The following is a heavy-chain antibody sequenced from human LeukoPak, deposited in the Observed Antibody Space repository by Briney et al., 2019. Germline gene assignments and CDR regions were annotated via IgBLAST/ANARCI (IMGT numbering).Heavy chain of an antibody. Sequence: SETLSLTCTVSGGSISSSSYYWGWIRQPPGKGLEWIGSIYYSGSTYYNPSLNSRVTISVDTSKNQFSLKLSSVTAADTAVYYCARDLIVVVRGAFDIWGQGTMVTVSS. CDR3: ARDLIVVVRGAFDI. D-gene: IGHD2-21*01. V-gene: IGHV4-39*07. CDR1: GGSISSSSYY. J-gene: IGHJ3*02. CDR2: IYYSGST.